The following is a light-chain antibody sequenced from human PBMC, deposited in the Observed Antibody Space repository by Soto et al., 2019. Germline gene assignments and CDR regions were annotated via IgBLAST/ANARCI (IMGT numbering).Light chain of an antibody. CDR2: DVS. CDR3: SSYAATNKVT. J-gene: IGLJ2*01. V-gene: IGLV2-8*01. Sequence: SALTQPPSASGSPGQSVTISCTGTSSDVGGYNSVSWYQHHPAKAPKLIIYDVSKRPSGVPDRFSGSKSGNTASLTVSGLQAEDEADYYCSSYAATNKVTFGGGTQLTVL. CDR1: SSDVGGYNS.